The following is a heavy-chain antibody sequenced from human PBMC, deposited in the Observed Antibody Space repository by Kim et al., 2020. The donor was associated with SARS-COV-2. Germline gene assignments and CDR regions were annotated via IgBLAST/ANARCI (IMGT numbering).Heavy chain of an antibody. J-gene: IGHJ4*02. CDR2: ISGSGGST. CDR1: GFTFSSYA. CDR3: AKDLAYDILTGSGY. Sequence: GGSLRLSCAASGFTFSSYAMSWVRQAPGKGLEWVSAISGSGGSTYYADSVKGRFTISRDNSKNTLYLQMNSLRAEDTAVYYCAKDLAYDILTGSGYWGQGTLVTVSS. D-gene: IGHD3-9*01. V-gene: IGHV3-23*01.